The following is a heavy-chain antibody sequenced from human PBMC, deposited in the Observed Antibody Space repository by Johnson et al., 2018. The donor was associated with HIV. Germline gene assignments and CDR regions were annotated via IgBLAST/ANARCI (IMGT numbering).Heavy chain of an antibody. D-gene: IGHD2-15*01. V-gene: IGHV3-13*01. CDR3: ARVGYCSGGGCFSGAFDM. Sequence: VQLVESGGGLVQPGGSLRLSCAASGFTFRSYDMHWVRQATGKGLEWVSGIGTAGDTYYPGSVKGRFTISRENAKNSLYLQMNSLRVGDTAVYYCARVGYCSGGGCFSGAFDMWGQGTMVTVSS. J-gene: IGHJ3*02. CDR2: IGTAGDT. CDR1: GFTFRSYD.